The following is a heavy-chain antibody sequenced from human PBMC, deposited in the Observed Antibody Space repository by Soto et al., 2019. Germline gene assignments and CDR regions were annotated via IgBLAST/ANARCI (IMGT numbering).Heavy chain of an antibody. V-gene: IGHV4-39*01. CDR3: ARLGGHCSSSSCFGFYVMDV. D-gene: IGHD2-2*01. CDR1: GGSFTSSSYS. CDR2: FYYSENT. J-gene: IGHJ6*02. Sequence: SQTLSLTCAVYGGSFTSSSYSWGWVRQPPGKGLEWIATFYYSENTHYNPSLKSRVTISVDTSKNQFSLILTSVTAADTAVYYCARLGGHCSSSSCFGFYVMDVCGQGTTVTVSS.